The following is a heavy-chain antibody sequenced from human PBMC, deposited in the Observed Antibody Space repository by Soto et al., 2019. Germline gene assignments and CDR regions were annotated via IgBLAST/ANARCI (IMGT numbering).Heavy chain of an antibody. CDR3: ARGGADYYYSHMDV. V-gene: IGHV1-8*01. CDR2: VTPNSGYT. D-gene: IGHD3-16*01. J-gene: IGHJ6*03. CDR1: GYTFATYD. Sequence: ASVKVSCKASGYTFATYDINWVRQAPRQGPEWMGWVTPNSGYTGYAQKFQGRVTMTTNTSISTAYMDLSSLRSEDTAVYYCARGGADYYYSHMDVWGKGTPVTVSS.